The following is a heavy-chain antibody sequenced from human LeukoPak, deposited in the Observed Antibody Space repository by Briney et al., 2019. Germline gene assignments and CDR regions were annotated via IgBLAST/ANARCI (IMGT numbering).Heavy chain of an antibody. CDR3: ARATLDN. V-gene: IGHV3-53*01. CDR2: IYSGGST. Sequence: PGGSLRLSCAASGFTVRDNYISWVRQAPGKGLEWVSVIYSGGSTKYADSVQARFTISRDNYKNTVYLQMNSLRADDTAVYYCARATLDNWGQGTLVTVSS. J-gene: IGHJ4*02. CDR1: GFTVRDNY.